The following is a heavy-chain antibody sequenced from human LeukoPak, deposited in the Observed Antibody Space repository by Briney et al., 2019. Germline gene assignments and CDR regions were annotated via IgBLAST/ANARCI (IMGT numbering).Heavy chain of an antibody. J-gene: IGHJ5*02. CDR3: AKGAPYSSSLSNWFDP. V-gene: IGHV3-23*01. CDR1: GFTFSSYA. CDR2: ISGSGGST. D-gene: IGHD6-6*01. Sequence: GGSLRLSCAASGFTFSSYAMTWVRQPPGKGLEWVSAISGSGGSTHYADSVKGRFTISRDNSKNTLYPQMNSLRAEDTAVYYCAKGAPYSSSLSNWFDPWGQGTLVTVSS.